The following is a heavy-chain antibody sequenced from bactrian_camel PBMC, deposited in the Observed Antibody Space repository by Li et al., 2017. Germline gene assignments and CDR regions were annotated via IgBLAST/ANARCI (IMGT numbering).Heavy chain of an antibody. D-gene: IGHD5*01. CDR3: AAGQGVGRCLDVIRVGAEADFDY. J-gene: IGHJ6*01. V-gene: IGHV3S53*01. CDR1: EAIHGDFC. Sequence: VQLVESGGGLVQPGGSLRLSCTASEAIHGDFCMGWFRQTPGGQREGVAHIRQSRRTQYADSVKGRFTISQDNAKNTLYLQMNSLKPEDTGTYTCAAGQGVGRCLDVIRVGAEADFDYWGQGTQVTVS. CDR2: IRQSRRT.